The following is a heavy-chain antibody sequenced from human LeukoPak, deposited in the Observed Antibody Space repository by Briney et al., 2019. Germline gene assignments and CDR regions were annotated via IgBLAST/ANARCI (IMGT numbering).Heavy chain of an antibody. Sequence: GVSLRLSCAASGFTFRRYDMHWVRQATAKALEWVSAIGTAGEPYYPGSVRDRFTISRENAKNSLYLQMISLRAGDTAVYYCARGLRYCSGGSCYNSDAFDIWGQGTMVTVSS. D-gene: IGHD2-15*01. CDR1: GFTFRRYD. CDR2: IGTAGEP. J-gene: IGHJ3*02. V-gene: IGHV3-13*05. CDR3: ARGLRYCSGGSCYNSDAFDI.